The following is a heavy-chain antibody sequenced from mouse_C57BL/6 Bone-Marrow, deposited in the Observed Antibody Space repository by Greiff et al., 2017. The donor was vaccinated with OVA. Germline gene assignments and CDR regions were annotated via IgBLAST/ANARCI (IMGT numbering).Heavy chain of an antibody. D-gene: IGHD1-3*01. V-gene: IGHV1-54*01. CDR2: INPGSGGT. CDR1: GYAFTNYL. Sequence: QVQPQQSGAELVRPGTSVKVSCKASGYAFTNYLIEWVKQRPGQGLEWIGVINPGSGGTNYNEKFKGKATLTADKSSSTAYMQLSSLTSEDSAVYFCARSELYSYFDYWGQGTTLTVSS. J-gene: IGHJ2*01. CDR3: ARSELYSYFDY.